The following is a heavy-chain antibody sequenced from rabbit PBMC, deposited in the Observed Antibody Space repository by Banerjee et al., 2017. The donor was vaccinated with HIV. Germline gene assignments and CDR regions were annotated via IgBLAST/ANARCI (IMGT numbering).Heavy chain of an antibody. Sequence: QEQLEESGGGLVTPGGTLTLTCKASGFDLSSSYWICWVRQAPGKGLEWIACIYTSSGSTYYATWAKGRFTVSKTSSTTVTLQMTSLTAADTATYFCARQPTYAVWGPGTLVTVS. D-gene: IGHD6-1*01. CDR1: GFDLSSSYW. V-gene: IGHV1S45*01. CDR2: IYTSSGST. J-gene: IGHJ4*01. CDR3: ARQPTYAV.